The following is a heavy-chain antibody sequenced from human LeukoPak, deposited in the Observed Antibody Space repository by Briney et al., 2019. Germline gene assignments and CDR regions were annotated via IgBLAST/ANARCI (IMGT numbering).Heavy chain of an antibody. CDR2: IIPIFGTA. J-gene: IGHJ6*02. Sequence: GASVKVSCKASGGTFSSYAISWVRQAPGQGLEWMGGIIPIFGTANYAQKFQGRVTITADESTSTAYMELSSLRSEDTAVYYCARAYIPYYDFWRGYSTTWYYGMDVWGQGTTVTVSS. D-gene: IGHD3-3*01. V-gene: IGHV1-69*13. CDR1: GGTFSSYA. CDR3: ARAYIPYYDFWRGYSTTWYYGMDV.